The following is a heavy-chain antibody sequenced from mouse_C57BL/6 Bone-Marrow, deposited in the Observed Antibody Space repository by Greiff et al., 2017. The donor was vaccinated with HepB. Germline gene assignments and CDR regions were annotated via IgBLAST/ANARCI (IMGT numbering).Heavy chain of an antibody. J-gene: IGHJ1*03. V-gene: IGHV1-59*01. Sequence: QVQLQQSGAELVRPGTSVKLSCKASGYTFTSYWMHWVKQRPGQGLEWIGVIDPSDSYTNYNQKFKGKATLTVDTSSSTAYMQLSSLTSEDSAVYYCARSPHYYGRSYRYFDVWGTGTTVTVSS. CDR3: ARSPHYYGRSYRYFDV. CDR2: IDPSDSYT. CDR1: GYTFTSYW. D-gene: IGHD1-1*01.